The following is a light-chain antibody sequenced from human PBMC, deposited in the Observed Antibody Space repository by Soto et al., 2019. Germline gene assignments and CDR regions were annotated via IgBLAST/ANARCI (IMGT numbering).Light chain of an antibody. Sequence: DIQMTQSPSSLSASVGDTVTITCQASQDINKYLNWYQQKPGRAPKLLIYDASNLETGVPSRFSGSGSGTDFTFTISSLQPEDIATYFCQQYNNLITVGQGTRLEIK. J-gene: IGKJ5*01. CDR2: DAS. CDR1: QDINKY. CDR3: QQYNNLIT. V-gene: IGKV1-33*01.